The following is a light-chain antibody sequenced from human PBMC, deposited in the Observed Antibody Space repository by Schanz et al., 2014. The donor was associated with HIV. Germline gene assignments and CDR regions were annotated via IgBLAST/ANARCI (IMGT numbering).Light chain of an antibody. Sequence: EIVLTQSSGSLSLSPGGRATLSCGASQSLSSSYLAWYQQKRDQPPRLVIYATSTRAAGIPDRFSGTGSGTDFTLTISRLEPEDFAVYFCQYFGNSGGTFGGGTKVEIK. CDR3: QYFGNSGGT. CDR2: ATS. J-gene: IGKJ4*01. CDR1: QSLSSSY. V-gene: IGKV3-20*01.